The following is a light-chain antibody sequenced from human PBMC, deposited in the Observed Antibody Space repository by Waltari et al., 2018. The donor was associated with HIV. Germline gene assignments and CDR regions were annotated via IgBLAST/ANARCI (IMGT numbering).Light chain of an antibody. CDR3: CSYAGSSTYV. V-gene: IGLV2-23*02. Sequence: QSALTQPASASGSPGQSLTLSCTGTSSDVGSYNLVSWYQQHPGKAPKLMIYEVSKRPSGVSNRFSGSKSGNTASLTISGLQAEDEADYYCCSYAGSSTYVFGTGTKVTVL. CDR1: SSDVGSYNL. J-gene: IGLJ1*01. CDR2: EVS.